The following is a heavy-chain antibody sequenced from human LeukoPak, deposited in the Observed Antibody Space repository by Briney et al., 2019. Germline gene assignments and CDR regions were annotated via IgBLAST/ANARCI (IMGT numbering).Heavy chain of an antibody. CDR1: GFTFGDYA. D-gene: IGHD5-24*01. V-gene: IGHV3-30*02. J-gene: IGHJ4*02. CDR2: IRYDGSNK. CDR3: AKGLEMATTLDY. Sequence: PGRSLRLSCTASGFTFGDYAMIWVRQAPGKGLEWVAFIRYDGSNKYYADSVKGRFTISRDNSKNTLYLQMNSLRAEDTAVYYCAKGLEMATTLDYWGQGTLVTVSS.